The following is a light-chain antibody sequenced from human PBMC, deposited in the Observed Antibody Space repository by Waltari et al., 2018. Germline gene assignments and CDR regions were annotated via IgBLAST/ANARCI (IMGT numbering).Light chain of an antibody. CDR3: ISYTSSTTWV. Sequence: QSALTQPASVSGSPGQPLTIPRPGTSSDVGGYKFVSWYHQHPGKAPKLLIYEVSNRPSGVSNRFSGSKSGNTASLTISGLQAEDEADYYCISYTSSTTWVFGGGTSLTVL. V-gene: IGLV2-14*01. CDR1: SSDVGGYKF. CDR2: EVS. J-gene: IGLJ3*02.